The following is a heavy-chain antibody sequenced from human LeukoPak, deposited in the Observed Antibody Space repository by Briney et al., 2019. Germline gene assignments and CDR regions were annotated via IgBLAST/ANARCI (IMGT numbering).Heavy chain of an antibody. V-gene: IGHV3-74*01. CDR3: ARGGSDTAMAHDY. CDR2: INRDGSRT. D-gene: IGHD5-18*01. J-gene: IGHJ4*02. Sequence: GGSLRLSCTASGFTFSNHWMHWVRQAPGKGLMWVSRINRDGSRTDYADSVKGRFTISRDDAKNTLYLQVNSLRVEDTAVYFCARGGSDTAMAHDYWGQETLVTVSS. CDR1: GFTFSNHW.